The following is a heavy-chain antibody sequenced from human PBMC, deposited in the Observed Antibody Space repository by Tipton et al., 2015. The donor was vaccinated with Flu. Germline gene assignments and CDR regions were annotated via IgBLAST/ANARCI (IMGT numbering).Heavy chain of an antibody. CDR3: AREYRYDSS. CDR2: IHRTGST. CDR1: GDSIGSRYY. D-gene: IGHD5-12*01. V-gene: IGHV4-38-2*02. J-gene: IGHJ4*01. Sequence: TLSLTCSVSGDSIGSRYYWAWIRQPPGQGLEWIGNIHRTGSTYYNPSLRGRVTISVDTSKNQFSLKVTSLTAADTAVYYCAREYRYDSSWGQGILVIVSS.